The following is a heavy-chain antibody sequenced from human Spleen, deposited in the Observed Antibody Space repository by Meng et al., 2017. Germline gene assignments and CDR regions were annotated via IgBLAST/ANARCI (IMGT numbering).Heavy chain of an antibody. CDR3: AREWYRDNYYYGMDV. CDR2: ISSSGSTI. V-gene: IGHV3-48*03. CDR1: GFTFSSYE. J-gene: IGHJ6*02. Sequence: GESLKISCAASGFTFSSYEMNWVRQAPGKGLEWVSYISSSGSTIYYADSVKGRFTISRDNAKNSLYLQMNSLRAGDTGLYYCAREWYRDNYYYGMDVWGQGTTVTVSS. D-gene: IGHD4-17*01.